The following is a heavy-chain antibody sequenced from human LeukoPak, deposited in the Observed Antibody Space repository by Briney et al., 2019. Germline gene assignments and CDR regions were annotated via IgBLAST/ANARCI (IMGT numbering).Heavy chain of an antibody. J-gene: IGHJ2*01. CDR2: IYYSGST. V-gene: IGHV4-59*08. D-gene: IGHD3-10*01. CDR1: GGSISSYY. Sequence: SETLSLTCTVSGGSISSYYWSWIRQPPGKGLEWMGYIYYSGSTNYDPSLKSRVTISVDTSKNQFSLKLSSVTAADTAVYYCARSYYYGSGSQGSYWYFDLWGRGTLVTVSS. CDR3: ARSYYYGSGSQGSYWYFDL.